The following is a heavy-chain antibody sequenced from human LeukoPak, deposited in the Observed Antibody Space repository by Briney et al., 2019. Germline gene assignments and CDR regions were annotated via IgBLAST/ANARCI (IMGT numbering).Heavy chain of an antibody. V-gene: IGHV5-51*01. D-gene: IGHD1-26*01. CDR2: IYPGDSDT. CDR1: GYSFTSYW. J-gene: IGHJ3*02. CDR3: ARAQWELLQECAFDI. Sequence: GESLKISCKGSGYSFTSYWIGWVRQMPGKGLEWMGVIYPGDSDTRYSPSFQGQVTISADKSISTAYLQWSSLKASDTAMYYCARAQWELLQECAFDIWGQGTMVTVSS.